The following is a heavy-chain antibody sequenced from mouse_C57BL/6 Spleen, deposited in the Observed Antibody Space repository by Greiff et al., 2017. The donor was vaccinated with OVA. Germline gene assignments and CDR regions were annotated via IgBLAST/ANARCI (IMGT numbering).Heavy chain of an antibody. Sequence: LQESGAELVRPGASVTLSCKASGYTFTDYEMHWVKQTPVHGLEWIGAIDPETGGTAYNQKFKGKAILTADKSSSTAYMELRSLTSEDSAVYYCSFYGNYEGFAYWGQGTLVTVSA. CDR3: SFYGNYEGFAY. CDR1: GYTFTDYE. D-gene: IGHD2-1*01. V-gene: IGHV1-15*01. CDR2: IDPETGGT. J-gene: IGHJ3*01.